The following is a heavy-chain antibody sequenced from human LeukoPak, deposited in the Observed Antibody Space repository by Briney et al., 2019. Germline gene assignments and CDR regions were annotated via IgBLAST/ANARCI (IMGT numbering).Heavy chain of an antibody. D-gene: IGHD3-16*02. CDR2: IYYSGST. J-gene: IGHJ5*02. CDR3: ARQGPPFTFGAVIVKDNWFDP. Sequence: SETLSLTCTVSGGSISSSSYYWGWIRQPPGKGLEWIGSIYYSGSTYYNPSLKSQVTISVDTSKNQFSLKLSSVTAADTAVYYCARQGPPFTFGAVIVKDNWFDPWGQGTLVTVSS. CDR1: GGSISSSSYY. V-gene: IGHV4-39*01.